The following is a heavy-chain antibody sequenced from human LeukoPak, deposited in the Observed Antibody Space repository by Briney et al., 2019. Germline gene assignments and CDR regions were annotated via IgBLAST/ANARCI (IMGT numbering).Heavy chain of an antibody. CDR1: GGSISNYY. Sequence: SETLSLTCSVSGGSISNYYWSWIRQSPGKGLEWIGYIYYSGSTNYNPSLKSRVTISVDTSKNQFSLKLSSVTAADTAVYYCARGDYYYYYYMDVWGKGTTVTISS. J-gene: IGHJ6*03. CDR2: IYYSGST. CDR3: ARGDYYYYYYMDV. V-gene: IGHV4-59*01.